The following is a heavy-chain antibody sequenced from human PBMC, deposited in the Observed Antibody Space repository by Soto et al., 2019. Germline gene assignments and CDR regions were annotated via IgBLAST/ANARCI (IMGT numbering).Heavy chain of an antibody. CDR3: AKWYDSSGYYYDLEPFFDY. D-gene: IGHD3-22*01. CDR1: GFTFSSYG. V-gene: IGHV3-30*18. J-gene: IGHJ4*02. Sequence: GGSLRLSCAASGFTFSSYGMHWVRQAPGKGLEWVAVISYDGSNKYYADSVKGRFTISRDNSKNTLYLQMNSLRAEDTAVYYCAKWYDSSGYYYDLEPFFDYWGQGTLVTVSS. CDR2: ISYDGSNK.